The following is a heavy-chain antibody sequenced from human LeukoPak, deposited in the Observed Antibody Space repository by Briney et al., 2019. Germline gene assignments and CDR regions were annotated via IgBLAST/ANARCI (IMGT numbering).Heavy chain of an antibody. V-gene: IGHV3-7*01. CDR3: ARGPRGYDSSGGP. CDR1: GFPFSSYW. D-gene: IGHD3-22*01. CDR2: IKQDGSKK. Sequence: GGSLRLSCVASGFPFSSYWMTWVRQAPGKGLEWVANIKQDGSKKSYVDSVKGRFTISRDNAKSSLYLQMNSLRAEDTAVYYCARGPRGYDSSGGPWGQGTLVTVSS. J-gene: IGHJ5*02.